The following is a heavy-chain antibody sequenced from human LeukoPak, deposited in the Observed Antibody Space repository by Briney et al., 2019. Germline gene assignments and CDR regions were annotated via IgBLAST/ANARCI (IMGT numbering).Heavy chain of an antibody. J-gene: IGHJ6*03. CDR3: AKAPYDGYYYYYMDV. V-gene: IGHV3-30*18. CDR2: ISYDGSNK. CDR1: GFTFSSYG. D-gene: IGHD5-12*01. Sequence: GGSLRLSCAASGFTFSSYGMHWVRQAPGKGLEWVAVISYDGSNKYYADSVKGRFTISRDNSKNTLFLQMNSPRAEDTAVYYCAKAPYDGYYYYYMDVWGKGTTVTISS.